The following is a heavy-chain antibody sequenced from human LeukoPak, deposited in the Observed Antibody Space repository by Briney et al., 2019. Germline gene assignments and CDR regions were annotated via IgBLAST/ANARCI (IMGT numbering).Heavy chain of an antibody. CDR1: GGTFSSYA. CDR3: ARVLRQLVWSPEFDY. V-gene: IGHV1-69*13. J-gene: IGHJ4*02. D-gene: IGHD6-6*01. CDR2: IIPIFGTA. Sequence: SVKVSCKASGGTFSSYAISCVRQAPGQGLEWMGGIIPIFGTANYAQKFQGRVTITADESTSTAYMELSSLRSEDTAVYYCARVLRQLVWSPEFDYWGQGTLVTVSS.